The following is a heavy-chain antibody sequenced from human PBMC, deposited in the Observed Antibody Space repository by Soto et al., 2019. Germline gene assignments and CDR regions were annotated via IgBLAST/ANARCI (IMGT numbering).Heavy chain of an antibody. CDR1: GGTFSSYA. CDR2: IIPISGTA. D-gene: IGHD2-2*01. CDR3: ARSQGSSTSLEIYYYYYYGMDV. J-gene: IGHJ6*02. Sequence: QVQLVRSGAEVKKPGSSVKVSCKASGGTFSSYAINWVRQAPGQGLEWMGEIIPISGTANYAQKFQGRVTITADESTSTAYMELSSLRSEDTAVYYCARSQGSSTSLEIYYYYYYGMDVWGQGTTVTVSS. V-gene: IGHV1-69*01.